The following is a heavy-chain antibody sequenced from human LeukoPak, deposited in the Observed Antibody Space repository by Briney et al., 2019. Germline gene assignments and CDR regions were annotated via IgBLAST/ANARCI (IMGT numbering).Heavy chain of an antibody. J-gene: IGHJ3*02. Sequence: SVKVSCKASGYTFTSYYMHWVRQAPGQGLEWMGGIIPIFGTANYAQKFQGRVTITADESTSTAYMELSSLRSEDTAVYYCARDACSSTSCYWAFDIWGQGTMVTVSS. CDR2: IIPIFGTA. D-gene: IGHD2-2*01. CDR1: GYTFTSYY. CDR3: ARDACSSTSCYWAFDI. V-gene: IGHV1-69*13.